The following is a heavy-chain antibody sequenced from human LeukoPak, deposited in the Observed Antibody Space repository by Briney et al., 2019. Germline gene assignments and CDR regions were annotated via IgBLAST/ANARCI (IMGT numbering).Heavy chain of an antibody. D-gene: IGHD2-2*01. Sequence: SGGSLRLSCAASGFTFSSYGMHWVRQAPGKGLEWVAVISHDGSSKYFADSVKGRFTISRDNPKNMLDLQMHSLRAEDTAVYYCAKSIRSCSSSSCFAGYYNYGLHVWGQGTTVIVSS. V-gene: IGHV3-30*18. CDR3: AKSIRSCSSSSCFAGYYNYGLHV. CDR1: GFTFSSYG. CDR2: ISHDGSSK. J-gene: IGHJ6*02.